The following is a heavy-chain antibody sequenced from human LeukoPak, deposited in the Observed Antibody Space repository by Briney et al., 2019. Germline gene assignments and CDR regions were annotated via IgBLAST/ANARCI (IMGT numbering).Heavy chain of an antibody. CDR1: GDAISTYY. J-gene: IGHJ4*02. CDR2: ITSGTT. D-gene: IGHD3-10*01. V-gene: IGHV4-4*08. Sequence: WETLSLTCTVSGDAISTYYWNWIRQTPGKGLEWVGHITSGTTDYNPSLKSRAIISVDTSKNQISLRLTSVTAADTAVYYCARDKAHSYGYYFDPWGPGTQVLVSS. CDR3: ARDKAHSYGYYFDP.